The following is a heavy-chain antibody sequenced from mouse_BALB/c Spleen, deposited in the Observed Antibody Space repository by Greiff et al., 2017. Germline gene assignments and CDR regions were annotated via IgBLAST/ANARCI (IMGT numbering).Heavy chain of an antibody. CDR3: AKGNSHAMDY. J-gene: IGHJ4*01. Sequence: QVQLQQSGAELARPGASVKMSCKASGYTFTSYTMHWVKQRPGQGLEWIGYINPSSSYTNYNQKFKDKATLTADKSSSTAYMQLSSLTSEDSAVYYCAKGNSHAMDYWGQGTSVTVSS. CDR2: INPSSSYT. V-gene: IGHV1-4*01. CDR1: GYTFTSYT. D-gene: IGHD2-1*01.